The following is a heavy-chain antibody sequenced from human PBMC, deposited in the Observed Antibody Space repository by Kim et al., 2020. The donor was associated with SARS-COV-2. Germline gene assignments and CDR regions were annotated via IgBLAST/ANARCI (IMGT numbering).Heavy chain of an antibody. V-gene: IGHV4-39*07. CDR3: AREWTNGVSNWFDP. CDR1: GGSISSSSYY. D-gene: IGHD2-8*01. Sequence: SETLSLTCTVSGGSISSSSYYWGWIRQPPGKGLEWIGSIYYSGSTYYNPSLKSRVTISVDTSKNQFSLKLSSVTAADTAVYYCAREWTNGVSNWFDPWGQGTLVTVSS. CDR2: IYYSGST. J-gene: IGHJ5*02.